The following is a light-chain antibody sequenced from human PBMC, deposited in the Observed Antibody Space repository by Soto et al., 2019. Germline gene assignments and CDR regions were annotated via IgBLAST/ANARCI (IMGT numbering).Light chain of an antibody. CDR3: QQYGSSTYT. J-gene: IGKJ2*01. Sequence: EIVLTQSPGSLSLSPRERATLSCRASQSVTNSHLAWYQQKPGQAPRLLIYGASRRATGIPDRFSGSGSGTDFTLTISRLEPEDSAMYYCQQYGSSTYTFGQGTKVEIK. CDR1: QSVTNSH. CDR2: GAS. V-gene: IGKV3-20*01.